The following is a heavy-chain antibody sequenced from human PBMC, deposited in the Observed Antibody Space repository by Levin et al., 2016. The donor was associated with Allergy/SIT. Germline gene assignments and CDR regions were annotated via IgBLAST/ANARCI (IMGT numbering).Heavy chain of an antibody. V-gene: IGHV5-10-1*01. J-gene: IGHJ4*02. CDR1: GYSFTKYW. D-gene: IGHD6-6*01. CDR2: VDTSDSYT. CDR3: ARLSGAARTSPLDN. Sequence: GESLKISCKGSGYSFTKYWITWVRQMPGKGLEWMGRVDTSDSYTTYSPSFQGHVTISIEQSTTTVYLQWSSLKASDTATYYCARLSGAARTSPLDNWGQGTLVTVSS.